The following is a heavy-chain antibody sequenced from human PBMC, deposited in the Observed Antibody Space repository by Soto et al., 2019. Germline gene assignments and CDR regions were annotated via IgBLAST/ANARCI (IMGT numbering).Heavy chain of an antibody. CDR3: AKDYSSTSYGINY. Sequence: VQLVESGGGLVQPGGSLRLSCAASGFTFSSYWMHWVRQTPGKGLEWVAVMYYDGSDEYYADSVKGRFTISRDNSKNTLYLQMNGLRAEDTAIYYCAKDYSSTSYGINYWGQGTLVSVSS. J-gene: IGHJ4*02. CDR1: GFTFSSYW. V-gene: IGHV3-30*18. D-gene: IGHD6-19*01. CDR2: MYYDGSDE.